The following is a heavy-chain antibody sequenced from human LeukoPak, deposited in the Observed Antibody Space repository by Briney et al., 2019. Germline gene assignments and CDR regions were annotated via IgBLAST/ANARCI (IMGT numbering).Heavy chain of an antibody. V-gene: IGHV4-39*07. Sequence: SETLSLTCTVSGGSISSSSYYWGWIRQPPGKGLEWIGSIYYSGSTYYNPSLKSRVTISVDTSKNQFSLKLSSVTAADTAVYYCARGSDIVGATIYYYYGMDVWGQGTTVTVSS. D-gene: IGHD1-26*01. CDR2: IYYSGST. J-gene: IGHJ6*02. CDR3: ARGSDIVGATIYYYYGMDV. CDR1: GGSISSSSYY.